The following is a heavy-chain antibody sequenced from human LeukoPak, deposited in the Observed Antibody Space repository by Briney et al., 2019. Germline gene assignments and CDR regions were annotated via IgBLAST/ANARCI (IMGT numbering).Heavy chain of an antibody. Sequence: PGGSLRLSCVASGFSFRNYWMSWVRQAPGKGLEWVADIKEDGSKKNHLDSVKGRFTISRDNAKNSLYLQMNSLRAEDTAVYYCARDQVVPAAITEYYYYMDVWGKGTTVTVSS. D-gene: IGHD2-2*02. J-gene: IGHJ6*03. CDR2: IKEDGSKK. CDR3: ARDQVVPAAITEYYYYMDV. CDR1: GFSFRNYW. V-gene: IGHV3-7*01.